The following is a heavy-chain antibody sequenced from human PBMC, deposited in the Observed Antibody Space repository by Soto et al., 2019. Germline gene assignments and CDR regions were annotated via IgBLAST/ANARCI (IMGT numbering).Heavy chain of an antibody. CDR1: GGSISSGGYY. D-gene: IGHD3-3*01. CDR3: ARGGQDFWSGPFDY. CDR2: IDTSGST. J-gene: IGHJ4*02. Sequence: ASETLSLTCTVSGGSISSGGYYCNWIRQPAGKGLEWIGRIDTSGSTNYNPSLKSRVTMSVDTSKQEFSLKLSSVTAADTALYYCARGGQDFWSGPFDYWGRGALVTVSS. V-gene: IGHV4-61*02.